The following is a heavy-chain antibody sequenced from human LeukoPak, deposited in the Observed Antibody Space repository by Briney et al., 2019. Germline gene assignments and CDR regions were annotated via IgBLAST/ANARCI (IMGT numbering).Heavy chain of an antibody. Sequence: SETLSLTCTVSGGSISSYYWSWIRQPPGKGLEWIGYIYYSGSTNYNPSLKRRVTISVDTSKNQFSLKLSSVTAADTAVYYCARGEGMAVAGTSYYYGMDVWGQGTTVTVSS. CDR2: IYYSGST. J-gene: IGHJ6*02. CDR3: ARGEGMAVAGTSYYYGMDV. V-gene: IGHV4-59*01. D-gene: IGHD6-19*01. CDR1: GGSISSYY.